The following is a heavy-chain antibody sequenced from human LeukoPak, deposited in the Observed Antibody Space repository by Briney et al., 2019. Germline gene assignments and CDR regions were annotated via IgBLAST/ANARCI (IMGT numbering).Heavy chain of an antibody. Sequence: GGSLRLSCAASGFTFSSYAMSWVRQAPGKGLEWVSAISGSGGSTYYADSVKGRFTISRDNSKNTLYLQMNSLRAEDTAVYYCARELRFLEWLYWFDPWGQGTLVTVSS. CDR2: ISGSGGST. CDR1: GFTFSSYA. D-gene: IGHD3-3*01. CDR3: ARELRFLEWLYWFDP. J-gene: IGHJ5*02. V-gene: IGHV3-23*01.